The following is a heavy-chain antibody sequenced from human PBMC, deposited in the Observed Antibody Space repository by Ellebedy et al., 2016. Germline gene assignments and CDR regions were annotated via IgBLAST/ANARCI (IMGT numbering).Heavy chain of an antibody. V-gene: IGHV3-30*18. CDR1: GFTFSSYG. CDR2: ISYDGRNK. Sequence: GESLKISCAASGFTFSSYGLNWVRQAPGEGLEWVAVISYDGRNKKYADSVKGRFSISRDNSKDTLYVQMNSLRVEDSAVYYCAKVGLAVYCSSDNCLNCYCDVWGRGTLVSVSS. D-gene: IGHD2-2*01. J-gene: IGHJ2*01. CDR3: AKVGLAVYCSSDNCLNCYCDV.